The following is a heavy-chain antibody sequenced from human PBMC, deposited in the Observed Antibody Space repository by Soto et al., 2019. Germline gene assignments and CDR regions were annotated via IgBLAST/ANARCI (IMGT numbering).Heavy chain of an antibody. CDR1: GFSLSTSGVG. J-gene: IGHJ4*02. Sequence: QITLKESGPTLVKPTQTLTLTCTFSGFSLSTSGVGVGWIRQPPGKALEWLALIYWDDDKRYSPSLKSRLTSPKDTSKNQVVLTMTNMDPVDTATYYCAHRRGAAAGSSFDYWGQGTLVTVSS. D-gene: IGHD6-13*01. V-gene: IGHV2-5*02. CDR3: AHRRGAAAGSSFDY. CDR2: IYWDDDK.